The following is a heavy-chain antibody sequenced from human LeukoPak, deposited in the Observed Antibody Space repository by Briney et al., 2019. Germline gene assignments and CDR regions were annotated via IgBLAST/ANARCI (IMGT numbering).Heavy chain of an antibody. Sequence: GESLKISCKGSGYSFTSYWIGWVRHMPGKGLEWMGIIDPSDSETRYTPSFQGQVTISVDKSLTTAYLQWDSLKASDTAMYYCAIQTAMGRFGDYWGQGTLVTVSS. D-gene: IGHD3-16*01. V-gene: IGHV5-51*01. CDR3: AIQTAMGRFGDY. CDR1: GYSFTSYW. CDR2: IDPSDSET. J-gene: IGHJ4*02.